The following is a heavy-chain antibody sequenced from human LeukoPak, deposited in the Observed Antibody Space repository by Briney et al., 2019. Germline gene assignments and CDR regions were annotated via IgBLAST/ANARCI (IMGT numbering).Heavy chain of an antibody. CDR2: ISYDGSNK. V-gene: IGHV3-30*18. J-gene: IGHJ6*03. Sequence: QPGRSLRLSCAASGFTFSSYGMHWVRQAPGKGLEWVAVISYDGSNKYYADSVKGRFTISRDNSKNTLYLQMNSLRADDTAVYYCAKDTRYAGAPMGPEPAGYMDVWGKGITVTVSS. D-gene: IGHD1-14*01. CDR1: GFTFSSYG. CDR3: AKDTRYAGAPMGPEPAGYMDV.